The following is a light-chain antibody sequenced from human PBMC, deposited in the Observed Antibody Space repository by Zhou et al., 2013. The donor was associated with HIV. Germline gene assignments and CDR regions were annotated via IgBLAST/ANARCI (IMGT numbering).Light chain of an antibody. V-gene: IGKV1-5*03. Sequence: DIQMTQSPSTLSASVGDRVTITCRASQSIRNWLAWYQQRPGQAPQLLIYKASNLQSGVPLRFSGSGSGTEFTLTIDSLQPDDSATYYCQQYNTSPITFGQGTRLQIK. CDR1: QSIRNW. CDR3: QQYNTSPIT. CDR2: KAS. J-gene: IGKJ5*01.